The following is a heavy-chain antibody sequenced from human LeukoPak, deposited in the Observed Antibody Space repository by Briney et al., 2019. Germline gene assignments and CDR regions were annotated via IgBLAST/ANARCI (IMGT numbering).Heavy chain of an antibody. Sequence: GASVKVSCKASGYTFTSYGISWVRQAPGQGLEWMGWISAYNGNTNDAQKLQGRVTMTTDTSTSTAYMELRSLRSDDTAVYLCARDSGSYSGDYYYYMDVWGKGTTVTVSS. CDR1: GYTFTSYG. CDR2: ISAYNGNT. CDR3: ARDSGSYSGDYYYYMDV. V-gene: IGHV1-18*01. J-gene: IGHJ6*03. D-gene: IGHD1-26*01.